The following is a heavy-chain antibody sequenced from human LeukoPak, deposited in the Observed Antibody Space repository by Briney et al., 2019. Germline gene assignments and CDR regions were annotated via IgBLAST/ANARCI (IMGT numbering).Heavy chain of an antibody. J-gene: IGHJ4*02. CDR2: IYYSGST. V-gene: IGHV4-31*03. CDR3: ARVGEMATILTYFDY. D-gene: IGHD5-24*01. CDR1: GGSISSGGYY. Sequence: PSETLYLTCTVSGGSISSGGYYWSWIRQHPGKGLEWIGYIYYSGSTYYNPSLKSRVTITVDTSKNQFSLKLSSVTAADTAVYYCARVGEMATILTYFDYWGQGTLVTVSS.